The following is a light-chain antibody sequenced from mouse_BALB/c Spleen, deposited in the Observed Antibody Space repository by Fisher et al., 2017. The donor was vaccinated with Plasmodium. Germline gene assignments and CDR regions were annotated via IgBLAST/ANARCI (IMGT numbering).Light chain of an antibody. Sequence: IVLTQTPAIMSASPGERVTMACTASSSVSSSNLHWYQQKPGSSPKLWIYATSKLALGVPACFNGSGSGTSYSLTISSMVAEDATSYFCHQWSSYPFTFGSGTKLEIK. V-gene: IGKV4-79*01. J-gene: IGKJ4*01. CDR1: SSVSSSN. CDR2: ATS. CDR3: HQWSSYPFT.